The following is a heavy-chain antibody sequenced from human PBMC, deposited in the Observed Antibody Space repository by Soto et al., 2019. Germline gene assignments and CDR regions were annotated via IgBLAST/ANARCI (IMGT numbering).Heavy chain of an antibody. V-gene: IGHV1-18*01. D-gene: IGHD2-2*01. CDR1: GYTFISYG. CDR3: AREDCSGTSCYPGDI. J-gene: IGHJ3*02. CDR2: ISAYNVNT. Sequence: QIQLVQSGAEVKKPGASVKVSCKASGYTFISYGISWVRQAPGQGLAWIGWISAYNVNTKYAQKFQGRVTVTTDSSTTTAYMELRSLRSDDTAVYYCAREDCSGTSCYPGDIWGQGTMVTVSS.